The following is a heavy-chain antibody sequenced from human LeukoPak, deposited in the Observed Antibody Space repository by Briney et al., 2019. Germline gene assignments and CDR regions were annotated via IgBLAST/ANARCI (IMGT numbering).Heavy chain of an antibody. V-gene: IGHV3-33*01. CDR3: ARSYYDSTPSNYYGMDV. J-gene: IGHJ6*02. D-gene: IGHD3-22*01. CDR2: IWYDGSNK. Sequence: GGSLRLSCAASGFTFSSYGMHWVRQAPGKGLEWVAVIWYDGSNKYYADSVKGRFTISRDNAKNSLYLQMNSLRDEDTAVYYCARSYYDSTPSNYYGMDVWGQGTTVTVSS. CDR1: GFTFSSYG.